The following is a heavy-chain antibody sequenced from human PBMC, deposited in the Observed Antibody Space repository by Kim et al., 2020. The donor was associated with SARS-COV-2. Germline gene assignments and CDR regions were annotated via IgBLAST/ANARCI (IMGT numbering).Heavy chain of an antibody. V-gene: IGHV3-30*18. J-gene: IGHJ4*02. CDR3: ANGGPPINYDFWSGWGDFDY. D-gene: IGHD3-3*01. Sequence: GGSLRLSCAASGFTFSSYGMHWVRQAPGKGLEWVAVISYDGSNKYYADSVKGRFTISRDNSKNTLYLQMNSLRAEDTAVYYCANGGPPINYDFWSGWGDFDYWGQGTLVTVSS. CDR1: GFTFSSYG. CDR2: ISYDGSNK.